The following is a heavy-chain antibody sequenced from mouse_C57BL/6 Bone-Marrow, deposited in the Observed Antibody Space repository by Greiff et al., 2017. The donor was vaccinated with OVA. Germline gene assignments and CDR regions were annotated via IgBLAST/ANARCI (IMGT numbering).Heavy chain of an antibody. D-gene: IGHD1-1*01. Sequence: EVKLVESGGGLVKPGGSLKLSCAASGFTFSSYAMSWVRQTPEKRLEWVATISDGGSYTYYPDNVKGRFTISRDNAKNNLYLQMSHLKSEDTAMYYCARGGITTVVARFDYWGQGTTLTVSS. CDR3: ARGGITTVVARFDY. CDR2: ISDGGSYT. J-gene: IGHJ2*01. V-gene: IGHV5-4*03. CDR1: GFTFSSYA.